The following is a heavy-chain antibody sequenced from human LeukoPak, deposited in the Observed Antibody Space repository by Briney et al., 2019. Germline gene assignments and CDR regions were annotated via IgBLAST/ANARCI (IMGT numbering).Heavy chain of an antibody. D-gene: IGHD3-22*01. Sequence: PGGSLRLSCAASGFTFRDYYMAWIRQAPGKGLEWVSGISWNSGSIGYADSVKGRFTISRDNAKNSLYLQMNSLRAEDMALYYCAKARSSGYYPSTEYHYMDVWGKGTTVTVSS. CDR1: GFTFRDYY. CDR3: AKARSSGYYPSTEYHYMDV. CDR2: ISWNSGSI. J-gene: IGHJ6*03. V-gene: IGHV3-9*03.